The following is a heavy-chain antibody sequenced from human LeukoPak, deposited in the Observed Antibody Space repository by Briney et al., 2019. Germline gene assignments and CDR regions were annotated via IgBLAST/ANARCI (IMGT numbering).Heavy chain of an antibody. Sequence: SETLSLTCTVSGGSISSYYWSWIRQPPGKGLEWIGSIYYSGSTYYNPSLKSRVTISVDTSKNQFSLKLSSVTAADTAVYYCARGSSGSYYKRHWFDPWGQGTLVTVSS. D-gene: IGHD3-10*01. CDR2: IYYSGST. CDR3: ARGSSGSYYKRHWFDP. V-gene: IGHV4-39*01. CDR1: GGSISSYY. J-gene: IGHJ5*02.